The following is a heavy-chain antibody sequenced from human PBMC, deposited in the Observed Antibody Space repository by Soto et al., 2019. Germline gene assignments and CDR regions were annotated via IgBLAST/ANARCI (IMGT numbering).Heavy chain of an antibody. J-gene: IGHJ4*02. CDR2: IYYSGRT. CDR3: ARLSSYGDYAH. V-gene: IGHV4-39*01. Sequence: SETLSLTCTVSGGSISSSSYYWGWIRQPPGKGLEWIGSIYYSGRTYYNPSLKSRVTISVDTSKNQFSLKLSSVTAADTAVYYCARLSSYGDYAHWGQGTLVTVSS. CDR1: GGSISSSSYY. D-gene: IGHD4-17*01.